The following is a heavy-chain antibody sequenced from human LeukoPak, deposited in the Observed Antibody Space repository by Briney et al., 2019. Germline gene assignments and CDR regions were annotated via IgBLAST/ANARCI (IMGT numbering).Heavy chain of an antibody. J-gene: IGHJ3*02. CDR3: AREPIAARWDDAFDI. Sequence: PSETLSLTCAVYGGSFSGYYWSWIRQPPGKGLEWIGEINHSGSTNYNPSLKSRVTISVDTSKNQFSLKLSSVTAADTAVYYCAREPIAARWDDAFDIWGQGTMVTVSS. CDR2: INHSGST. D-gene: IGHD6-6*01. CDR1: GGSFSGYY. V-gene: IGHV4-34*01.